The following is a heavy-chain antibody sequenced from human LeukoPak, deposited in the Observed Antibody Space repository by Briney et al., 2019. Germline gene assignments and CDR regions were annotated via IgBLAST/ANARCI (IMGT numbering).Heavy chain of an antibody. CDR3: ARHSSRASYYYYGMDV. D-gene: IGHD2-2*01. CDR2: IWFDGGHK. Sequence: PGGSLRLSCAASGFXFSSYGMHWVRQAPGKGLEWVAVIWFDGGHKYYADSVKGRFTIARDNSENTLSPEMDSLRAEDTAVYYCARHSSRASYYYYGMDVWGQGTTVTVSS. V-gene: IGHV3-33*01. J-gene: IGHJ6*02. CDR1: GFXFSSYG.